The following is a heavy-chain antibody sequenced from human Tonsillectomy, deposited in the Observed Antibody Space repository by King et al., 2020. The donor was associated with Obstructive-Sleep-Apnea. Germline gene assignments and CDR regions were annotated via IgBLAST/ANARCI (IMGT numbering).Heavy chain of an antibody. CDR1: VCSISSSSYY. V-gene: IGHV4-39*07. D-gene: IGHD4-23*01. J-gene: IGHJ4*02. CDR2: ICYSGST. Sequence: QLQESGPGLVKPSETLSLTFTVSVCSISSSSYYWGWIRHPPGKGLEWIGSICYSGSTYYNPSLKSRVTISVDTSKNQFSLKLSSVTAADTAVYYCAREGNGGADYWGQGTLVTVSS. CDR3: AREGNGGADY.